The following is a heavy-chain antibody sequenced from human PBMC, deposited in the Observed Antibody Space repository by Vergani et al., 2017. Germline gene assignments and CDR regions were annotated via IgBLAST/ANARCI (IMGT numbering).Heavy chain of an antibody. V-gene: IGHV3-23*01. D-gene: IGHD6-19*01. CDR2: ISGSGGST. CDR3: AKDRSSGWYEGYYYGMDV. Sequence: EVQLLESGGGLVQPGGSLRLSCAASGFTFSSYAMSWVRQAPGKGLEWVSAISGSGGSTYYADSVKGRFTISRDNSKNTLYLQMNSLRAEDTAVYYCAKDRSSGWYEGYYYGMDVWGQGTTVTVSS. J-gene: IGHJ6*02. CDR1: GFTFSSYA.